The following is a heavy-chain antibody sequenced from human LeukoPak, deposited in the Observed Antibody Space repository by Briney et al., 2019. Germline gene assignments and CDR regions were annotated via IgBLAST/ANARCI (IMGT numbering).Heavy chain of an antibody. D-gene: IGHD2-15*01. Sequence: GESLKISCKGSGYNFTTHWIGWVRQMPGKGLEWMGIINPGDSDTRYSPSFQGQVTISADKSISTAYLQWSSLKASDTAMYYCARHRIESYYYYYMDVWGKGTTVTISS. CDR3: ARHRIESYYYYYMDV. CDR1: GYNFTTHW. V-gene: IGHV5-51*01. CDR2: INPGDSDT. J-gene: IGHJ6*03.